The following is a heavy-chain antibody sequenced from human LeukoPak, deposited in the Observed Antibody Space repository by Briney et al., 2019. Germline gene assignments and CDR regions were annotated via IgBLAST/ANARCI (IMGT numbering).Heavy chain of an antibody. V-gene: IGHV3-7*01. D-gene: IGHD1-7*01. CDR3: ARGWNYAFRFDY. Sequence: PGGSLRLSCAASGFTFSDYWMTWVRQAPGKGLEWVAHIKQDGSERYYGDSVKGRFTISRDNANNLVYLPMNSLGAGDTAVYYCARGWNYAFRFDYWGQGTLVTVSS. CDR1: GFTFSDYW. J-gene: IGHJ4*02. CDR2: IKQDGSER.